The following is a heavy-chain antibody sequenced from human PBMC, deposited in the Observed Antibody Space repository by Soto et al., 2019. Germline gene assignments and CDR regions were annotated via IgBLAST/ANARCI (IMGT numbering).Heavy chain of an antibody. D-gene: IGHD6-13*01. CDR2: ISTSGSTI. V-gene: IGHV3-48*03. CDR1: GFTFSRYE. CDR3: ARELAAAGSFDY. J-gene: IGHJ4*02. Sequence: GGSLRLSCAASGFTFSRYEMNWVRQAPGKGLEWISYISTSGSTIYYADSVKGRFTISRDNAKDSLYLQMNSLRAEDTAVYYCARELAAAGSFDYWGQGTLVTVSS.